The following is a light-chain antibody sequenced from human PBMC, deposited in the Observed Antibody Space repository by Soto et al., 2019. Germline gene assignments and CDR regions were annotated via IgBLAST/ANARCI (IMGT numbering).Light chain of an antibody. CDR1: ESVSTT. J-gene: IGKJ4*01. CDR2: GAS. V-gene: IGKV3-15*01. CDR3: HQYYNWPPA. Sequence: EIVMTQSPATLSVSPGERATLSCRASESVSTTLAWYQQKPGQAPRLLIYGASTRATGIPARFGGSGSGTEFTLTISSLQSEDSAVYYCHQYYNWPPAFCGGTKVEIK.